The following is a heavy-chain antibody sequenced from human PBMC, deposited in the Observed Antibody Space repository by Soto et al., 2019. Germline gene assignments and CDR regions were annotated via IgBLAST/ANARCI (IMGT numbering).Heavy chain of an antibody. CDR3: VFGDCTSTSCSYYFYGLDV. CDR1: RGTFSNYA. V-gene: IGHV1-69*01. D-gene: IGHD2-2*01. CDR2: IVPIHDTT. J-gene: IGHJ6*02. Sequence: QVQLVQTGAEVKRPGSSVNVSCTASRGTFSNYAILWARQAPGQGLEWMGGIVPIHDTTDYAQKFQGRVTITADEPANTIYLELTSLTSDDTAMYYCVFGDCTSTSCSYYFYGLDVWGQGTTVTVSS.